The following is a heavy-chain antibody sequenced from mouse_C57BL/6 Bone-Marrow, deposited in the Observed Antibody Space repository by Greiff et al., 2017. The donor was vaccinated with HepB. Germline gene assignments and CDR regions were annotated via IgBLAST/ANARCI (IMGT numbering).Heavy chain of an antibody. D-gene: IGHD1-1*01. CDR1: GYTFTSYW. V-gene: IGHV1-72*01. Sequence: QVQLKEPGAELVKPGASVKLSCKASGYTFTSYWMHWVKQRPGRGLEWIGRIDPNSGGTKYNEKFKSKATLTVDKPSSTAYMQLSSLTSEDSAVYYCARNHYYGSSYSYAMDYWGQGTSVTVSS. J-gene: IGHJ4*01. CDR3: ARNHYYGSSYSYAMDY. CDR2: IDPNSGGT.